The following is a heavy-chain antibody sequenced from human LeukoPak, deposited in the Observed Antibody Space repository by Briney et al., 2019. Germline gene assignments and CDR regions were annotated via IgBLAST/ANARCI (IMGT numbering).Heavy chain of an antibody. CDR3: ARGGYYYDTTGSPGDY. V-gene: IGHV3-33*05. D-gene: IGHD3-22*01. CDR1: GFTFSSYG. J-gene: IGHJ4*02. CDR2: ISYAGTNK. Sequence: PGRSLRLSCAASGFTFSSYGMHWVRQAPGKGLEWVAVISYAGTNKYYADSVKGRFTISRDISKNTVYLHMDSLRDGDTAVYFCARGGYYYDTTGSPGDYWGQGTLVTVSS.